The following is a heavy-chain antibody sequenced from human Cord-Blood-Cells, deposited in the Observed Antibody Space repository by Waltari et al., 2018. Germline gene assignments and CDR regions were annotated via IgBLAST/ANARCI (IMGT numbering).Heavy chain of an antibody. CDR2: IYYSGGT. J-gene: IGHJ4*02. CDR1: GGSISSSSYY. CDR3: ARERYSGSYFY. Sequence: QLQLQESGPGLVKPSETLSLTCTVSGGSISSSSYYWGWFRQPPGKGLEWSGRIYYSGGTYYNPSLKSRVTISVGTSKNQFSLKLSSVTAADTAVYYCARERYSGSYFYWGQGTLVTVSS. D-gene: IGHD1-26*01. V-gene: IGHV4-39*02.